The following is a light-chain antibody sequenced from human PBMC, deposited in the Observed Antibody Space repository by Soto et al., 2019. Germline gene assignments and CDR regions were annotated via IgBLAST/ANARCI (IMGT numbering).Light chain of an antibody. Sequence: EIVMTQSPATLSVSPGERATLSCRASQSVGSNLAWYQQKPGQAPRLLMYGASTRATGIPATFSGSGSGTEFTLTISSLQSEDFAVYYCQQYDNWPRTFGHGTKVEVK. J-gene: IGKJ1*01. CDR3: QQYDNWPRT. CDR1: QSVGSN. V-gene: IGKV3-15*01. CDR2: GAS.